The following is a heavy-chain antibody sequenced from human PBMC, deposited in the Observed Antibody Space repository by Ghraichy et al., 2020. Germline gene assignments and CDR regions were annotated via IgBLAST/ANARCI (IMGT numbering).Heavy chain of an antibody. CDR2: INTNSGNP. D-gene: IGHD3-16*01. J-gene: IGHJ4*02. CDR3: ARDNRIGGKDLDY. Sequence: ASVKVSCKISGYTFNSLGINWVRQAPGHGLDWMVWINTNSGNPTYAQGFTGRVVFSLDTSVSTAYLQISNLKPEDTAVYYCARDNRIGGKDLDYWGQGTLVIVSS. CDR1: GYTFNSLG. V-gene: IGHV7-4-1*02.